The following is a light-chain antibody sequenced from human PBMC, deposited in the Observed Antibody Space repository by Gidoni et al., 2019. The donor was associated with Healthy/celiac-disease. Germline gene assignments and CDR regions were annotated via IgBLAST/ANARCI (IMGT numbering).Light chain of an antibody. CDR2: KDS. J-gene: IGLJ3*02. CDR3: QSADSSGTYWV. Sequence: SYELTQPPSVPVSPGHTARITCSGDALPKQYAYWYQQKPGQAPVLVIYKDSERPSGIPERFSGSSSGTTVTLTISGVQAEDEADYYCQSADSSGTYWVFGGGTKLTVL. V-gene: IGLV3-25*03. CDR1: ALPKQY.